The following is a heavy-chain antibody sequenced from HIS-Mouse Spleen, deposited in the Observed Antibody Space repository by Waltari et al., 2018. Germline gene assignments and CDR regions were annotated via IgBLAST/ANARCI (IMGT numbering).Heavy chain of an antibody. D-gene: IGHD3-3*01. CDR1: GFTVSSYA. J-gene: IGHJ3*02. Sequence: EVQLLESGGGLVQPGGSLRLSCEASGFTVSSYAMSWVRQAPGKGLEWVSAISGSGGSTYYADSVKGRFTISRDNSKNTLYLQMNSLRAEDTAVYYCAKGSGYNDAFDIWGQGTMVTVSS. CDR3: AKGSGYNDAFDI. CDR2: ISGSGGST. V-gene: IGHV3-23*01.